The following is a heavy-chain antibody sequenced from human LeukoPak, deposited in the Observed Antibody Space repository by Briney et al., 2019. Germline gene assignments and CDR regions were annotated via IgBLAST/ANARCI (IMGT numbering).Heavy chain of an antibody. CDR3: ARVRGSGSPLDY. CDR1: GFTFNDYY. J-gene: IGHJ4*02. D-gene: IGHD3-10*01. CDR2: ISKSSSST. V-gene: IGHV3-11*05. Sequence: PGGPLRLSCAASGFTFNDYYMSWVRHAPGKGLEWVSYISKSSSSTTYADSVKGRSSISRDNAKNSLYLQLNSLTVKDTAVYYCARVRGSGSPLDYWGQGTLVTVSP.